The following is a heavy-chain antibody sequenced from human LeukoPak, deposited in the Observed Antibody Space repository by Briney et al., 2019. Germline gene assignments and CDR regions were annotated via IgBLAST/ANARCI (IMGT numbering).Heavy chain of an antibody. CDR1: VGSISSYY. V-gene: IGHV4-59*08. CDR2: IYYSGST. D-gene: IGHD3-22*01. J-gene: IGHJ3*02. CDR3: ARRRSYYDSSGYPTDAFDI. Sequence: SETLSLTCTVSVGSISSYYWSWIRQPPGKGLECIGYIYYSGSTNYNPSLKSRVTISVDTSKNQFSLKLSSVTAADTAVYYCARRRSYYDSSGYPTDAFDIWGQGTMVTVSS.